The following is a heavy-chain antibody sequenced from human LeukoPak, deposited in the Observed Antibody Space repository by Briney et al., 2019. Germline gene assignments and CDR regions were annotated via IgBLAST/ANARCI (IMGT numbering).Heavy chain of an antibody. J-gene: IGHJ4*02. CDR1: GFTFSNAW. V-gene: IGHV3-15*01. CDR3: TTSPPRATVTTD. Sequence: GGSLRLSCAASGFTFSNAWMSWVRQAPGKGLEWVARIKSKTDGGTTDYAAPDKGRFTITRDDSKNTQYMQMNSLQTEDTAVYYCTTSPPRATVTTDWGQGTLVTVSS. D-gene: IGHD4-17*01. CDR2: IKSKTDGGTT.